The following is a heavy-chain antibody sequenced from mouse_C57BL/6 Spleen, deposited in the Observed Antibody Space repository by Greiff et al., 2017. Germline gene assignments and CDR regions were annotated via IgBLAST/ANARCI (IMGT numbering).Heavy chain of an antibody. CDR1: GYTFTSYW. D-gene: IGHD1-1*01. Sequence: QVQLQQPGAELVIPGASVKLSCKASGYTFTSYWMHWVKQRPGQGLAWIGEIDPSDSYTNYNQKFKGKSTLTVDKSSSTAYMQLSSLTSEDSAVYYCARRGYYGSSYDYAMDYWGQGTSVTVSS. CDR3: ARRGYYGSSYDYAMDY. V-gene: IGHV1-69*01. J-gene: IGHJ4*01. CDR2: IDPSDSYT.